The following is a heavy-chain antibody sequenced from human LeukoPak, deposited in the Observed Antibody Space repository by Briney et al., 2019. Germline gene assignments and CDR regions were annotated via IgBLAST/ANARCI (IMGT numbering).Heavy chain of an antibody. CDR3: TTPSMVRGPIPDYGMDV. CDR2: IKSKTDGGTT. J-gene: IGHJ6*02. CDR1: GFKFSDHY. V-gene: IGHV3-15*01. Sequence: GGSLRLSCAASGFKFSDHYIDWVRQAPGKGLEWVGRIKSKTDGGTTDYAAPVKGRFTISRDDSKNTLYLQMNSLKTEDTAVYYCTTPSMVRGPIPDYGMDVWGQGTTVTVSS. D-gene: IGHD3-10*01.